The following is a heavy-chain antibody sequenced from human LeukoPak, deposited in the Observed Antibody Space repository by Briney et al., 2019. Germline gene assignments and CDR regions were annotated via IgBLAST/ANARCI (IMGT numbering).Heavy chain of an antibody. CDR2: INPSGGST. D-gene: IGHD5-24*01. CDR3: ARLTIGRPFDF. CDR1: GYTFTSYY. Sequence: ASVKVSCKASGYTFTSYYMHWVRQAPGQGLEWMGIINPSGGSTSYVQRFQGRVTMTRDMSTSTVYMELSNLGSEDTAVYYCARLTIGRPFDFWGQGTLITVSP. J-gene: IGHJ4*02. V-gene: IGHV1-46*01.